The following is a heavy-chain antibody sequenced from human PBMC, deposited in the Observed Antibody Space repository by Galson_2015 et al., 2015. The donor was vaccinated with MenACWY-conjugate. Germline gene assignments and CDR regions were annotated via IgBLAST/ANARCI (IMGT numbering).Heavy chain of an antibody. J-gene: IGHJ4*02. V-gene: IGHV3-74*01. CDR3: AVYCSSTRCYGASGGY. D-gene: IGHD2-2*01. CDR2: INSDGSST. CDR1: GITFSSYW. Sequence: SLRLSCAASGITFSSYWMHWVRQAPGKGLVWVSLINSDGSSTSYADSVKGRFTISRDNAKNTLYLQMNSLRAEDTAVYYCAVYCSSTRCYGASGGYWGQGTLVTVSS.